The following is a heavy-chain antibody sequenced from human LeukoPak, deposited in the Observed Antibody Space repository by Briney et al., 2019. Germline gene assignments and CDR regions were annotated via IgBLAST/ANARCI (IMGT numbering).Heavy chain of an antibody. CDR3: ARDHGDYVDY. CDR1: GDSISGYY. D-gene: IGHD4-17*01. CDR2: IFHNGNT. Sequence: PSETLSLTCTVSGDSISGYYWSWIRQPPGKGLEWIGNIFHNGNTYYNPSLKSRVTISVDRSKNQFSLKLSSVTAADTAVYYCARDHGDYVDYWGQGTLVTVSS. J-gene: IGHJ4*02. V-gene: IGHV4-59*12.